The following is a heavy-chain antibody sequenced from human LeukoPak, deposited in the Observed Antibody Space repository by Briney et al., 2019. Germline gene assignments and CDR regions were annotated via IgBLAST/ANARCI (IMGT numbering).Heavy chain of an antibody. J-gene: IGHJ3*02. D-gene: IGHD3-9*01. V-gene: IGHV4-61*01. CDR2: IYYSGST. Sequence: SETLSLTCTVSGGSVSSGSYYWSWIRQPPGKGLEWLGYIYYSGSTNYNPSLKSRVTISVDTSKNQFSLKLSSVTAADTAVYYCAATLGPNYDILTGFDAFDIWGQGTMVTVSS. CDR1: GGSVSSGSYY. CDR3: AATLGPNYDILTGFDAFDI.